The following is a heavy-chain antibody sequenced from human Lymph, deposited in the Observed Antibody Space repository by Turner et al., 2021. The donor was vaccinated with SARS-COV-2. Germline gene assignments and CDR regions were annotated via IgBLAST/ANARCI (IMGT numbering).Heavy chain of an antibody. CDR1: GFTFSTYA. CDR3: ARGSGSYLSAFDI. J-gene: IGHJ3*02. Sequence: QMQLVESGGGVVPLGRSLRLSCAASGFTFSTYAIHLVRQAQGKGQEWVAVISYDGFNKDYSDSVKGQFTISRDNSKNTLYLQMSSLRAEDTAVYYCARGSGSYLSAFDIWGQGTMVTVSS. CDR2: ISYDGFNK. V-gene: IGHV3-30*04. D-gene: IGHD1-26*01.